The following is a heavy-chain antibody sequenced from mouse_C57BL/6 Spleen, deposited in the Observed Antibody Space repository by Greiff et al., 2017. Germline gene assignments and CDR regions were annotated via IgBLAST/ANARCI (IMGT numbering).Heavy chain of an antibody. J-gene: IGHJ2*01. Sequence: VQLQQSGAELVRPGTSVKMSCKASGYTFTNYWIGWAKQRPGHGLEWIGDIYPGGGYTNYNEKFKGKATLTADKSSSTAYMQFSSLTSEDSAIYYCARGGIDYYGSRDYWGQGTTLTVSS. D-gene: IGHD1-1*01. CDR2: IYPGGGYT. CDR1: GYTFTNYW. V-gene: IGHV1-63*01. CDR3: ARGGIDYYGSRDY.